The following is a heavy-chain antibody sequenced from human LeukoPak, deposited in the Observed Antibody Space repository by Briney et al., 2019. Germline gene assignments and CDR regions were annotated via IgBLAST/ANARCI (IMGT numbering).Heavy chain of an antibody. Sequence: PGGSLRLSCAASGFTFSSYAMSWVRQAPGKGLEWVSAISGSGGSTYYADSVKGRFTISRDNSKNTLYPQMNSLRAEDTAVYYCAKSIVVVPAAKDYWGQGTLVTVSS. CDR3: AKSIVVVPAAKDY. CDR1: GFTFSSYA. J-gene: IGHJ4*02. D-gene: IGHD2-2*01. CDR2: ISGSGGST. V-gene: IGHV3-23*01.